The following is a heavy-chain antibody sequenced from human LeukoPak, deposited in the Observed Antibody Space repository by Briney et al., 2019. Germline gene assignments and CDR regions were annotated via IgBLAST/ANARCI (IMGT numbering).Heavy chain of an antibody. Sequence: LEALSLTCAVSVGSLSAYYWSWMRQPPRKGRECVGEINHRGSINYNPPLKSRFTMSVDPSKNQFSLKLSSVTAADTAVYYCARDFSRYDFWSGYYSYWFDPWGQGTLVTVSS. CDR1: VGSLSAYY. CDR2: INHRGSI. D-gene: IGHD3-3*01. V-gene: IGHV4-34*01. CDR3: ARDFSRYDFWSGYYSYWFDP. J-gene: IGHJ5*02.